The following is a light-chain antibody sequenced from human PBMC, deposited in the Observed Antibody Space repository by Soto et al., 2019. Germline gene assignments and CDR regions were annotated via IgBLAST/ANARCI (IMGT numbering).Light chain of an antibody. CDR1: DIGSKS. CDR2: DDS. V-gene: IGLV3-21*02. Sequence: SYELTQPPSVSVAPGQTARIACGGTDIGSKSVHWYQQRPGQAPVLVVFDDSDRPSGIPERFSGSNSGNTATLTISRVEAGDEADYYCQVWDSSSDHYWVFGGGTKLTVL. CDR3: QVWDSSSDHYWV. J-gene: IGLJ3*02.